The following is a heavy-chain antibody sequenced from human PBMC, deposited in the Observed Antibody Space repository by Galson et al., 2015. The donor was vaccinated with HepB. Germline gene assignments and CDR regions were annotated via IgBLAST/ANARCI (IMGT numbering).Heavy chain of an antibody. D-gene: IGHD2-15*01. J-gene: IGHJ5*02. CDR3: ARGKRRQVVVAATWNWFDP. V-gene: IGHV1-3*01. CDR1: GYTFTSYA. CDR2: INAGNGNT. Sequence: SVKVSCKASGYTFTSYAMHWVRQAPGQRLEWMGWINAGNGNTKYSQKFQGRVTITRDTSASTAYMELSSLRSEDTAVYYCARGKRRQVVVAATWNWFDPWGQGTLVTVSS.